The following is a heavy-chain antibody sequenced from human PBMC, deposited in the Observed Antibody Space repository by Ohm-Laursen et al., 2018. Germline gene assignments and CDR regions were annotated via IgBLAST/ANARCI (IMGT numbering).Heavy chain of an antibody. CDR1: GGSISSYY. CDR3: ARRREQWLEKGYFDL. J-gene: IGHJ2*01. Sequence: TLSLTCAVSGGSISSYYWSWIRQPPGKGLEWIGYIYYSGSTNYNPSLKGRVTISVDTSKNQFSLKLSSVTAADTAVYYCARRREQWLEKGYFDLWGRGTLVTVSS. CDR2: IYYSGST. D-gene: IGHD6-19*01. V-gene: IGHV4-59*08.